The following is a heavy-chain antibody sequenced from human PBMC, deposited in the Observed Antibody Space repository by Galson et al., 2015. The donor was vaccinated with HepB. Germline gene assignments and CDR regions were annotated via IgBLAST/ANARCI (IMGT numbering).Heavy chain of an antibody. CDR3: ARDPGRQIAADYDY. D-gene: IGHD6-13*01. CDR1: GFTFSSYA. Sequence: SLRLSCAASGFTFSSYAMHWVRQAPGKGLEWVAVISYDGSNKYYADSVKGRFTISRDNSKNTLYLQMNSLRAEDTAVYYCARDPGRQIAADYDYWGQGTLVTVSS. V-gene: IGHV3-30*04. CDR2: ISYDGSNK. J-gene: IGHJ4*02.